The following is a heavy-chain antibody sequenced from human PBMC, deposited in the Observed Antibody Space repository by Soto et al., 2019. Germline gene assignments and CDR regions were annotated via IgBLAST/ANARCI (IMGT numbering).Heavy chain of an antibody. D-gene: IGHD3-22*01. CDR3: ARDYYYDSSGYSYNWFDP. CDR1: GFTFSDYY. J-gene: IGHJ5*02. V-gene: IGHV3-11*06. CDR2: ISSSSSYT. Sequence: GGSLRLSCAASGFTFSDYYMSWIRQAPGKGLEWVSYISSSSSYTNYADSVKGRFTISRDNAKNSLYLQMNSLRAEDTAVYYCARDYYYDSSGYSYNWFDPWGQGTLVTVSS.